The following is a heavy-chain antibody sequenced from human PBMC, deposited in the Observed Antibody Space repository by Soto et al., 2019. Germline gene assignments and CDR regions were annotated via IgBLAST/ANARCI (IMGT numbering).Heavy chain of an antibody. D-gene: IGHD3-22*01. V-gene: IGHV4-61*01. CDR2: IYYSGST. CDR1: GGSVSSGSYY. CDR3: VRGDGDYYDGNGYLGRH. Sequence: SETLSLTCTVSGGSVSSGSYYWSWIRQPPGKGLEWIGYIYYSGSTNYNPSLKSRVTISVVTSKNQFSLKLSSVTAADTAVYYCVRGDGDYYDGNGYLGRHWGQGTLVTVSS. J-gene: IGHJ4*02.